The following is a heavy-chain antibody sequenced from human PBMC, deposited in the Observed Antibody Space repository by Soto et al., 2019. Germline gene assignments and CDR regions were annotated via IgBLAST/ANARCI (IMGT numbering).Heavy chain of an antibody. Sequence: QITLKESGPTLVKPTQTLTLTCTFSGFSLSTSGVGVGWIRQPPGKALEWLAVIYWDDDKRYSPSLKSRLTIIKDTSKNQVVLTMTNMDPVDTATYDCAHRRGYYYGMDVWGQGTTVTVSS. CDR1: GFSLSTSGVG. CDR3: AHRRGYYYGMDV. CDR2: IYWDDDK. V-gene: IGHV2-5*02. J-gene: IGHJ6*02.